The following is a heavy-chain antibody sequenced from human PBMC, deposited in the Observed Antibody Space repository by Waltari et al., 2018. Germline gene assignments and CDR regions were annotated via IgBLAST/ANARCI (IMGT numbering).Heavy chain of an antibody. CDR2: ISGIGVST. Sequence: EVQLLESGGGLVQPGGSLRLSCAASGFTFSSYAMSWVHQAPGKGLELVSGISGIGVSTYSADSVKGRFTISSDNSKNTLYLQMNSLRAEDTAVYYCAKMGYYYDSSGYYWSWGQGTLVTVSS. CDR3: AKMGYYYDSSGYYWS. V-gene: IGHV3-23*01. J-gene: IGHJ5*02. D-gene: IGHD3-22*01. CDR1: GFTFSSYA.